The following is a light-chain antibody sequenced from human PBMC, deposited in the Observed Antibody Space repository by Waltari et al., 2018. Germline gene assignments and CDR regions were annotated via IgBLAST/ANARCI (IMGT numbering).Light chain of an antibody. J-gene: IGKJ1*01. CDR1: QSVDNY. Sequence: EIGLTHSPATLSLSPGEGATLSCRASQSVDNYLAWYQQKPGQAPRLLMYDAFNRATGIPARFSGSGSGTDFTLTISSLEPEDFALYYCQQLKYWPGTFGQGTKVEIK. V-gene: IGKV3-11*01. CDR2: DAF. CDR3: QQLKYWPGT.